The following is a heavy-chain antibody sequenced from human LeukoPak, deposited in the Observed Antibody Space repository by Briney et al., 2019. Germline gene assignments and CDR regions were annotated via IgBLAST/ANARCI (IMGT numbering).Heavy chain of an antibody. CDR2: VGPDGKT. V-gene: IGHV3-64*01. Sequence: QPGGPLRLSCAASGFTFSGYVMHWVRQAPGKGPESVSAVGPDGKTYDANSVKGRFTISGDNSQNTLYLQMGSLTIEDTAVYYCARGYCTGNNCRPYYYYGMDVWGQGTTVTVSS. D-gene: IGHD2-8*02. CDR1: GFTFSGYV. CDR3: ARGYCTGNNCRPYYYYGMDV. J-gene: IGHJ6*02.